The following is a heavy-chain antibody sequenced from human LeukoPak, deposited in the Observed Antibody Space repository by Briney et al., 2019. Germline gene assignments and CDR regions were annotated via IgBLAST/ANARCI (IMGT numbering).Heavy chain of an antibody. J-gene: IGHJ4*02. CDR3: ARVDTAMVDY. V-gene: IGHV4-30-2*01. CDR2: IYHSGSA. CDR1: GGSISSGGYS. Sequence: SETLSLTCAVSGGSISSGGYSWSWIRQPQGKGLEWIGYIYHSGSAYYNPSLKSRVTISVDRSKNQFSLKLSSVTAADTAVYYCARVDTAMVDYWGQGTLVTVSS. D-gene: IGHD5-18*01.